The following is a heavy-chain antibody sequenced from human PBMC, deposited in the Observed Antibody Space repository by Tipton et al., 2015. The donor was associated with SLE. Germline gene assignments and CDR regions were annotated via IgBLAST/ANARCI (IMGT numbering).Heavy chain of an antibody. CDR1: GDSMYSGSYY. V-gene: IGHV4-61*02. J-gene: IGHJ4*02. CDR2: IYINGGT. Sequence: TLSLTCTVSGDSMYSGSYYWSWMRQPAGKGLECIGRIYINGGTDYNPSLKSRVTISQDTSKNQFSLSLNSVTAADTAVYFCARQDLGRAATLTFDIWGLGTLVTVSS. CDR3: ARQDLGRAATLTFDI. D-gene: IGHD6-25*01.